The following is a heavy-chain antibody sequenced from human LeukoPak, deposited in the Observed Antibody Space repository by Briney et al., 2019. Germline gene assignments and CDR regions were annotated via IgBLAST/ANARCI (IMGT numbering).Heavy chain of an antibody. Sequence: SETLSLTCAVYGGSFSVYYWSWIRQPPGKGLEWIGEINHSGSTNYNPSLKSRVTISVDTSKNQFSLKLSSVTAADTAVYYCAGATNDCSSTSCSLYYFDYWGQGTLVTVSS. CDR1: GGSFSVYY. J-gene: IGHJ4*02. D-gene: IGHD2-2*01. CDR2: INHSGST. CDR3: AGATNDCSSTSCSLYYFDY. V-gene: IGHV4-34*01.